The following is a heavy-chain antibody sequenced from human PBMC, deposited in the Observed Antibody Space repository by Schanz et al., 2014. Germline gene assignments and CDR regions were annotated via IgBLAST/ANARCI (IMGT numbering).Heavy chain of an antibody. J-gene: IGHJ4*02. Sequence: EVQLVESGGGLVKPGDSLRLSCAASGFNFSSYTMKWVRQAPGKGLEWVSSISSTSTYLYYADSVKGRFTISRDSARNSLYLQMSSLRAEDTAVYYCARGTPFLCDYWGQGTLVIVSS. CDR1: GFNFSSYT. CDR3: ARGTPFLCDY. V-gene: IGHV3-21*01. CDR2: ISSTSTYL. D-gene: IGHD3-16*01.